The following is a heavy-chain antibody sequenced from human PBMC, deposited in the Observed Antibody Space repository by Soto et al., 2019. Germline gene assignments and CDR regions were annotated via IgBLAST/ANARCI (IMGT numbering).Heavy chain of an antibody. Sequence: EVQLVESGGGLVQPGGSLRLSCAASGFTFNNYWIHWVRQAPGKGLMWVSRINGDGTTTNYADSVRGRFAISRDNAENTVYLQKNSLRAEDTALYYCARGVRRHYGKDVWGQGTTVTVSS. J-gene: IGHJ6*02. V-gene: IGHV3-74*01. CDR1: GFTFNNYW. CDR3: ARGVRRHYGKDV. CDR2: INGDGTTT.